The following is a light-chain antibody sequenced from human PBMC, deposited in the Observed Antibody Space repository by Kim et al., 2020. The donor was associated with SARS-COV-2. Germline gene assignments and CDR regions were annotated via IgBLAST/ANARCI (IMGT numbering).Light chain of an antibody. V-gene: IGLV3-19*01. CDR1: SLRSYY. J-gene: IGLJ3*02. CDR3: NSRDSSNNHWV. Sequence: SSELTQDPAVSVALGQTVRITCQGDSLRSYYASWYQQKPGQAPVLVIYGKNNRPSGIPDRFSGSSSANTASLTITGAQAEDEAVYYCNSRDSSNNHWVFGGGTQLTVL. CDR2: GKN.